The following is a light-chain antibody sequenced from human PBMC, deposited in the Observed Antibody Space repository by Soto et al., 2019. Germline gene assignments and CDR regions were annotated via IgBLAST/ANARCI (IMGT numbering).Light chain of an antibody. CDR2: GVS. CDR1: SSDVRPSNY. Sequence: QSALTQPPSVSGSPGQSVTISCTGTSSDVRPSNYVSWYQQHPGKAPKLMIYGVSRRPLGVPDRFSGSKSANTASLTISGLQAEDEADYYCCSYSGSSFVLGTGTKVTVL. CDR3: CSYSGSSFV. V-gene: IGLV2-11*01. J-gene: IGLJ1*01.